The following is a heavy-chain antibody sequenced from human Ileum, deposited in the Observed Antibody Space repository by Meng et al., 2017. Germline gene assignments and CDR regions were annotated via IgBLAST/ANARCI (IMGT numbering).Heavy chain of an antibody. CDR1: GGSLSSGDYY. D-gene: IGHD1-26*01. J-gene: IGHJ5*02. CDR2: IFDTGPP. Sequence: VQLQESGPGLVKSSQTLSLTCTVSGGSLSSGDYYWSWIRQPPGKGLEWIGYIFDTGPPSYSPPLRSRLSISMDTSKNQFSLRLTSVSAADTAVYYCAASLDGNRFDPWGQGTLVTVSS. V-gene: IGHV4-30-4*01. CDR3: AASLDGNRFDP.